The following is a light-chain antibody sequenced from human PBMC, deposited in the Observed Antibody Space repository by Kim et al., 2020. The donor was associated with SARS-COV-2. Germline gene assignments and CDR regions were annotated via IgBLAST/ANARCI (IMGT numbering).Light chain of an antibody. Sequence: GQKVTISCSGSSSNIGNNYVSWYQQLPGTAPKLLIYDNNKRPSGIPDRLSGSKSGTSATLGITGLQTGDEADYYCGTWDSSLSGVVFGGGTQLTVL. CDR1: SSNIGNNY. V-gene: IGLV1-51*01. J-gene: IGLJ2*01. CDR3: GTWDSSLSGVV. CDR2: DNN.